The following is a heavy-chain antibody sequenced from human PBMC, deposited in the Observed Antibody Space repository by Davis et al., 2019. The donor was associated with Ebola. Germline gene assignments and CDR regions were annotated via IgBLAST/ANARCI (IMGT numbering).Heavy chain of an antibody. CDR3: ARKEGGPNPFDY. J-gene: IGHJ4*02. CDR1: GFTFSSYA. Sequence: GESLKISCAASGFTFSSYAMSWVRQAPGRGPEWVSGIGSDGINKDYADSVKGRFTTSRDYSKNTMSLQMNGLTVEDTAVYYCARKEGGPNPFDYWGQGTLVTVSS. CDR2: IGSDGINK. D-gene: IGHD3-16*01. V-gene: IGHV3-23*01.